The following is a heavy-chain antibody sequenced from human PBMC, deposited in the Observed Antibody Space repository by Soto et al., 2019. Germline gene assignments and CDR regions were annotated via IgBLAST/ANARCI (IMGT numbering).Heavy chain of an antibody. CDR3: AREGDDRHFFFDS. V-gene: IGHV4-4*07. D-gene: IGHD3-3*02. Sequence: QLQESGPGLVKPSETLSLICNVSGRSMISYYWSWLRQPAGKGLEWIGRVYTGGNTNYNPSLKGRVTRSVDTSKSQFSLKLTSVTAADTAVYYCAREGDDRHFFFDSWGQGTLVTVSS. CDR2: VYTGGNT. CDR1: GRSMISYY. J-gene: IGHJ4*02.